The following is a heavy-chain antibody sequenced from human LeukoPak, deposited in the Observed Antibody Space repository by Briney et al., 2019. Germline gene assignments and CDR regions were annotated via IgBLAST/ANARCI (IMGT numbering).Heavy chain of an antibody. CDR3: AREWYSGSYGGVDP. J-gene: IGHJ5*02. CDR1: GGSFSGYY. V-gene: IGHV4-34*01. CDR2: INHSGST. D-gene: IGHD1-26*01. Sequence: SETLSLTCAVYGGSFSGYYWSWIRQPPGKGLEWIGEINHSGSTNYNPSLKSRVTISVDTSKNQFSLKLSSVTAADTAVYYCAREWYSGSYGGVDPWGQGTLVTVSS.